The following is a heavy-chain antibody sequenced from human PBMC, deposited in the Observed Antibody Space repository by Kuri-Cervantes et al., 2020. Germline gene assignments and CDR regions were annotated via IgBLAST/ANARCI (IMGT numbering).Heavy chain of an antibody. J-gene: IGHJ3*02. CDR3: ARSGQLWLLWANGAFDI. V-gene: IGHV3-9*01. D-gene: IGHD5-18*01. Sequence: SLKISCTASGFTFDDYAMHWVRQAPGKGLEWVSGISWNSGSIGYADSVKGRFTISRDNAKNSLYLQMNSLRAEDTAVYYCARSGQLWLLWANGAFDIWGQGTMVTVSS. CDR2: ISWNSGSI. CDR1: GFTFDDYA.